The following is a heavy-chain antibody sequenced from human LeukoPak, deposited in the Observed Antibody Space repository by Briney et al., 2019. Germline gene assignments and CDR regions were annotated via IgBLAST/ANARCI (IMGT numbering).Heavy chain of an antibody. J-gene: IGHJ4*02. Sequence: GGSLRLSCAASGFTFSNYRMNWVRQAPGKGLEWVSSISGSSRNKYYADSVKGRFTISRDNANNTLYLQMNGLRAEDTAVYYCGRDFSDTAYFECWGEGTLVTVSS. CDR3: GRDFSDTAYFEC. D-gene: IGHD5-18*01. V-gene: IGHV3-21*01. CDR2: ISGSSRNK. CDR1: GFTFSNYR.